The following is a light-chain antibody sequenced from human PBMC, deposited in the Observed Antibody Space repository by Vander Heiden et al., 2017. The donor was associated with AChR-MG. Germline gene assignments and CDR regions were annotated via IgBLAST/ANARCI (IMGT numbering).Light chain of an antibody. CDR3: QQYNNWPPIT. Sequence: EIVMTQSPATLSVSPGQRASLSCRASQSVGSNLAWYQQKPGQAPRLLIYGASTRATGIPARFSGSGSWTEFTLTISSLQSEDFAVYYCQQYNNWPPITFGQGTRLEIK. V-gene: IGKV3-15*01. CDR1: QSVGSN. J-gene: IGKJ5*01. CDR2: GAS.